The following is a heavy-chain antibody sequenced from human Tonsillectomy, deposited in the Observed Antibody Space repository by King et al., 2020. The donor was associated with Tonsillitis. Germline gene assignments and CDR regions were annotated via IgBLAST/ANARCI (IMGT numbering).Heavy chain of an antibody. CDR2: IYYTGIT. J-gene: IGHJ1*01. CDR3: ARHSPIGSGYFKH. CDR1: GGSINDSY. V-gene: IGHV4-59*08. D-gene: IGHD5/OR15-5a*01. Sequence: QLQESGPGLVKPSETLSLTCTVSGGSINDSYWSWIRQPPGKGLEWIGYIYYTGITKYNPSLKSRVTMSISTSKNQFSLKLPSVTAADTAVYYCARHSPIGSGYFKHWGQGTLVTVSS.